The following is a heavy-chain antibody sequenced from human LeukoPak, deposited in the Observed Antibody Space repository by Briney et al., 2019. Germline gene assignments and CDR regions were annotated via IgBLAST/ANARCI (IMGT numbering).Heavy chain of an antibody. CDR1: GYTFTSFG. Sequence: GASVKVSCKASGYTFTSFGITWVRQAPGQGLEWMGWISAYNGNTNYAQKFQGRVTMTTDTSTNTAYMELRSLRSDDTAVYYCARGRTAGDFDYWGQGTLVTVSS. J-gene: IGHJ4*02. V-gene: IGHV1-18*01. CDR3: ARGRTAGDFDY. D-gene: IGHD1-26*01. CDR2: ISAYNGNT.